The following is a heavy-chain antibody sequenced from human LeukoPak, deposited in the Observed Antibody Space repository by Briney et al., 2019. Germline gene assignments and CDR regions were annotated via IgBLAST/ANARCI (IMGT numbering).Heavy chain of an antibody. J-gene: IGHJ4*02. D-gene: IGHD6-19*01. V-gene: IGHV4-39*01. CDR2: VYYSGTT. CDR1: GASISTSAYY. CDR3: ARLGYNGGWYQYYFEY. Sequence: PSETLSLTCAVSGASISTSAYYWGWIRQPPGKGLQWIRCVYYSGTTYYNPSLQSRVTISVDTSKNQFSLELTSVTAADAAVYYCARLGYNGGWYQYYFEYWGLGTLVTVSS.